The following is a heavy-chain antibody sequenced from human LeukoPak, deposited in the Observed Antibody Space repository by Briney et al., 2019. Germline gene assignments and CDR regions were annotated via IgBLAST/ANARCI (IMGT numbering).Heavy chain of an antibody. Sequence: PGGSLRLSRAASGFTFSSYAMSWVRQAPGKGLEWVSAISGSGGSTYYADSVKGRFTISRDNSKNTLYLQMNSLRAEDTAVYYCAKDVGLYSGYDPEPYYGMDVWGQGTTGTVSS. D-gene: IGHD5-12*01. V-gene: IGHV3-23*01. CDR2: ISGSGGST. J-gene: IGHJ6*02. CDR1: GFTFSSYA. CDR3: AKDVGLYSGYDPEPYYGMDV.